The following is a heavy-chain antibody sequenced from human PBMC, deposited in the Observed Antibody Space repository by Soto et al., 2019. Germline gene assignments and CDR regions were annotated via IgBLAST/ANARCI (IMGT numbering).Heavy chain of an antibody. J-gene: IGHJ6*02. CDR3: TTLPIVVVPAAIGYYYYGMDV. Sequence: EVQLVESGGGLVKPGGSLRLSCAASGFTFSNAWMSWVRQAPGKGLEWVGRIKSKTDGGTTDYAAPVKGRFTISRDDSKNTLYLQMNSLKTEDTAVYYCTTLPIVVVPAAIGYYYYGMDVWGQGTTVTVSS. V-gene: IGHV3-15*01. CDR1: GFTFSNAW. CDR2: IKSKTDGGTT. D-gene: IGHD2-2*02.